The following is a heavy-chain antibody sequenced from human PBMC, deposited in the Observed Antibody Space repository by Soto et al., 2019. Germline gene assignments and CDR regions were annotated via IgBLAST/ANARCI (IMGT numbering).Heavy chain of an antibody. V-gene: IGHV1-69*04. CDR3: ATRGGSYHYYFDY. J-gene: IGHJ4*02. Sequence: SVKVSCKASGYTFTSYAIRWVRQAPGQGLEWMGRISAILGIANYAQKFQGRVTITADKSTSTAYMELSSLRSEDTAVYYCATRGGSYHYYFDYWGQGTLVTVSS. CDR1: GYTFTSYA. D-gene: IGHD1-26*01. CDR2: ISAILGIA.